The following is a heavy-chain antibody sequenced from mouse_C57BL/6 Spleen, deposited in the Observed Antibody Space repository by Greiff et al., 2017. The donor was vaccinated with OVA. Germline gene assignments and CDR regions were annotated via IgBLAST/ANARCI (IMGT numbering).Heavy chain of an antibody. J-gene: IGHJ4*01. Sequence: QVQLQQSGAELVRPGSSVKLSCKASGYTFTSYWMDWVKQRPGQGLEWIGNIYPSDSETHYNQKFKDKATLTVDKSSSTAYMQLSSLTSEDSAVYYCARRVSNYVGDYAMDYWGQGTSVTVSS. V-gene: IGHV1-61*01. CDR3: ARRVSNYVGDYAMDY. CDR2: IYPSDSET. D-gene: IGHD2-4*01. CDR1: GYTFTSYW.